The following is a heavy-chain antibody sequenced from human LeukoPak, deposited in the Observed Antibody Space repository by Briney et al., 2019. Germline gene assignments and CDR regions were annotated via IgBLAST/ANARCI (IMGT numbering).Heavy chain of an antibody. V-gene: IGHV1-24*01. J-gene: IGHJ6*03. Sequence: ASVKVSCKVSVCTLADLSMHWVRQAPGKGLEWVGVVEGKNGDTIYAQRFRGRVTLTEDTSTGTAYLDLSSLSADATAVYYCATFCATTTCPGYQHYYYFMDVWGKGTTVTVSS. D-gene: IGHD2-2*01. CDR3: ATFCATTTCPGYQHYYYFMDV. CDR1: VCTLADLS. CDR2: VEGKNGDT.